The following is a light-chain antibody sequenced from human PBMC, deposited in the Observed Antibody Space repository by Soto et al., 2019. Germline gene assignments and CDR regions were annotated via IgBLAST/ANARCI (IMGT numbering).Light chain of an antibody. Sequence: TRMTQSPSSFSASQGPRVHLTCRASQVISSYLAWYQQKPGKAPKLLIYAASTLQSGAPSRFSGSGSGTDFTLTISSLQPEDFATYYCQQSYSSPITFGQGTRLEIK. CDR3: QQSYSSPIT. V-gene: IGKV1-8*01. J-gene: IGKJ5*01. CDR1: QVISSY. CDR2: AAS.